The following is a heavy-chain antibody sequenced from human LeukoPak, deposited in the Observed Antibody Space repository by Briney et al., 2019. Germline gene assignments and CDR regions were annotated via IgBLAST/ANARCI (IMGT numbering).Heavy chain of an antibody. D-gene: IGHD5-18*01. Sequence: PGRSLRLSCAASGFTFDDYAMRWVRQAPGKGLEWGSGISWNSGSIGYADSVKGRFTISRDNAKNSLYLHMNSLRAEDTALYYCAKSPRGTAMVNFDYWGQGTLVTVSS. CDR1: GFTFDDYA. J-gene: IGHJ4*02. V-gene: IGHV3-9*01. CDR2: ISWNSGSI. CDR3: AKSPRGTAMVNFDY.